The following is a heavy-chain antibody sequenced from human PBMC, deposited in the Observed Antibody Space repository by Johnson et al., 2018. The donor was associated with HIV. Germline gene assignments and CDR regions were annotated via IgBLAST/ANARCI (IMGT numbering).Heavy chain of an antibody. CDR2: IKQDGSEK. Sequence: VQLVESGGGLVQPGGSLRLSCAASGFTFSSYWMSWVRQAPGKGLEWVANIKQDGSEKYYVDSVKGRFSISRDNVKNSLYLQMNSLRVEDTAVYYCAGGRGALDIWGQGTTVTVSS. CDR3: AGGRGALDI. D-gene: IGHD3-16*01. V-gene: IGHV3-7*03. CDR1: GFTFSSYW. J-gene: IGHJ3*02.